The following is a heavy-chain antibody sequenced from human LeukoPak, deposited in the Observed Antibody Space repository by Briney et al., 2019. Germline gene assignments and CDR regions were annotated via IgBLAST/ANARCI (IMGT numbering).Heavy chain of an antibody. CDR3: ATATDRQWLANSFDY. Sequence: ASVKVSCKVSGYTLTELSMHWVRQAPGKGLEWMGGFDPEDGETIYAQKFRGRVTMTEDTSTDTAYMELSSLRSEDTAVYYCATATDRQWLANSFDYWGQGTLVTVSS. CDR1: GYTLTELS. D-gene: IGHD6-19*01. J-gene: IGHJ4*02. V-gene: IGHV1-24*01. CDR2: FDPEDGET.